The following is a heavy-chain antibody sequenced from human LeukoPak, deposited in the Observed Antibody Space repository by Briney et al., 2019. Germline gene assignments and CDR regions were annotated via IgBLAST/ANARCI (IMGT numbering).Heavy chain of an antibody. CDR1: GFTFSSYA. CDR3: AKGSRHDFWSGYYRGVFDY. V-gene: IGHV3-23*01. Sequence: GGSLRLSCAASGFTFSSYAMSWVRQAPGKGLEWVSAISGSGGSTYYADSVKGRFTISRDNSKNMLYLQMNSLRAEDTAVYYCAKGSRHDFWSGYYRGVFDYWGQGTLVTVSS. CDR2: ISGSGGST. J-gene: IGHJ4*02. D-gene: IGHD3-3*01.